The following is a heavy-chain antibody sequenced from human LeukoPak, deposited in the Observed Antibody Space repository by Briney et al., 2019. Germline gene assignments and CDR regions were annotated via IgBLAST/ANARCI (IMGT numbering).Heavy chain of an antibody. J-gene: IGHJ4*02. CDR3: ARLHSGYDSSNYFDY. V-gene: IGHV4-39*01. D-gene: IGHD5-12*01. CDR2: IYYSGST. Sequence: SETLSLTCTVSGGSISSSSYYWGWISQPPGKGLEWIGSIYYSGSTYYNPSLKSRVTISVDTSKNQFSLKLSSVTAADTAVYYCARLHSGYDSSNYFDYWGQGTLVTVS. CDR1: GGSISSSSYY.